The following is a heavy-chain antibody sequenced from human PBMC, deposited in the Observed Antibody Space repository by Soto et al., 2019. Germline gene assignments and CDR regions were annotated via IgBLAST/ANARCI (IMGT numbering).Heavy chain of an antibody. V-gene: IGHV5-51*01. CDR2: IYPGDHET. J-gene: IGHJ4*02. CDR3: ARSPRSSPYFAH. CDR1: GYTFSNFW. D-gene: IGHD6-13*01. Sequence: PGESLKISCQCSGYTFSNFWVGWVRQLPGQGLEWMGIIYPGDHETRYSPSFHGKVTISAEKSINTAYLQWNSLEASDSAFYFCARSPRSSPYFAHWGQGALVTVPS.